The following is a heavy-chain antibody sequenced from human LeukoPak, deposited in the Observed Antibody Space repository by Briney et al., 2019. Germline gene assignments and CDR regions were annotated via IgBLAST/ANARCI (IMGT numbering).Heavy chain of an antibody. CDR3: AKDSTGWYKGNRFDP. J-gene: IGHJ5*02. CDR1: GYSISSGYY. Sequence: SETLSLTCAVSGYSISSGYYWGWIRQPPGKGLEWIGIIYHGGSTYYNPSLKSRVIISVDTSKNQFSLKMRSMTAADTAVYFCAKDSTGWYKGNRFDPWGQGTLATVSS. D-gene: IGHD6-19*01. V-gene: IGHV4-38-2*02. CDR2: IYHGGST.